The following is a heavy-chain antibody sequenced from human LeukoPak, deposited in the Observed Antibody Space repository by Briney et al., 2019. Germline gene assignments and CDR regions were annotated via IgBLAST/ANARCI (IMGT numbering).Heavy chain of an antibody. J-gene: IGHJ5*02. D-gene: IGHD5-18*01. CDR3: ARDFGDSYGYDWFDP. CDR2: ISSSGSTI. V-gene: IGHV3-48*03. CDR1: GFTFSSCS. Sequence: GGSLRLSCAASGFTFSSCSMSWVRQAPRKGLEWISYISSSGSTIYYADSVKGRFTISRDNAKNSLYLQMNSLRAEDTAVYYCARDFGDSYGYDWFDPWGQGTLVTVSS.